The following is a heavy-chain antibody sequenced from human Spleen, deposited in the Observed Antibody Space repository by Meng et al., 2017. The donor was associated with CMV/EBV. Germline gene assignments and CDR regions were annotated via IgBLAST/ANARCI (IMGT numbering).Heavy chain of an antibody. CDR3: ARKQGGRYGMDV. J-gene: IGHJ6*02. Sequence: GGSLRLSCAASGFTYDDYGMTWVRQAPGKGLEWVSGINWNGERKGYAGSVKGRFTISRDNAKNSLYLQMTSLRAEDTAVYYCARKQGGRYGMDVWGQGTTVTVSS. CDR1: GFTYDDYG. V-gene: IGHV3-20*04. CDR2: INWNGERK. D-gene: IGHD2-15*01.